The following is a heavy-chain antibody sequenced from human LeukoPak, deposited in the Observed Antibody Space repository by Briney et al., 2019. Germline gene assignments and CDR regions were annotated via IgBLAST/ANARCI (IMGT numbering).Heavy chain of an antibody. Sequence: PSETLSLTCTVSGGSISSSSYYWGWIRQPPGKGLEWIGSIYYSGSTYYTPSLKSRVTISVDTSKNQFSLTLSSVTAADTAVYYCARHIKGYSSSWYWFDPWGQGTLVTVSS. CDR2: IYYSGST. J-gene: IGHJ5*02. CDR3: ARHIKGYSSSWYWFDP. D-gene: IGHD6-13*01. V-gene: IGHV4-39*01. CDR1: GGSISSSSYY.